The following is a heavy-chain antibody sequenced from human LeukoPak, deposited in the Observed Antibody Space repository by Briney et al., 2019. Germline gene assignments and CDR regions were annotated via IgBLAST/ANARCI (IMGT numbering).Heavy chain of an antibody. J-gene: IGHJ3*02. D-gene: IGHD3-10*01. CDR2: INHSGST. V-gene: IGHV4-34*01. CDR3: ARPNGSGSLSAFDI. CDR1: GGSFSGYY. Sequence: SETLSLTCAVYGGSFSGYYWSWIRQPPGKGLEWIGEINHSGSTNYNPSLKSRVTISVDTSKNQFSLKLSSVTAADTAVYYCARPNGSGSLSAFDIWGQGTMITVSS.